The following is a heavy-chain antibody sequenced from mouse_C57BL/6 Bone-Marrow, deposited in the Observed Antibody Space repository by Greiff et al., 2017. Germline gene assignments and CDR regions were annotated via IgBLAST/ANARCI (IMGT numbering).Heavy chain of an antibody. CDR2: INPNNVST. CDR1: GYTFTDYY. CDR3: APGCSWFDY. J-gene: IGHJ3*01. Sequence: EVQLQQSGPELVKPGASVKLSCKASGYTFTDYYMNWVKQSHGKSLEWIGDINPNNVSTSYNQKFKGKATLTVDKSSSTAYMELRSLTSEDAAVYYCAPGCSWFDYWGQGTLVTVSA. V-gene: IGHV1-26*01.